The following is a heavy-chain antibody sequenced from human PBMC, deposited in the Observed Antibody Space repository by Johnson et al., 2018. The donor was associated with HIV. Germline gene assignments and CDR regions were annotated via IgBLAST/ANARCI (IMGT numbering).Heavy chain of an antibody. CDR3: ARGVRGVIID. CDR1: GFTFSSYG. Sequence: VQLVESGGGVVRHGGSLRLSCAASGFTFSSYGMHWVRQAPGKGLEWVSGINWNGGSTGYADSVKGRFTISRDNAKNSLYLQMNNLRAEDTAVYNCARGVRGVIIDWGQGTMVAVSS. CDR2: INWNGGST. J-gene: IGHJ3*01. V-gene: IGHV3-20*01. D-gene: IGHD3-10*01.